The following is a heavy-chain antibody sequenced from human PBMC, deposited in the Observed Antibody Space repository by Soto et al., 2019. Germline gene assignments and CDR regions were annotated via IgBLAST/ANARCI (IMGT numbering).Heavy chain of an antibody. V-gene: IGHV1-69*13. J-gene: IGHJ6*02. CDR1: GGTFSSYA. CDR2: IIPIFGTA. CDR3: ASERAEMATIGGMDV. D-gene: IGHD5-12*01. Sequence: SVKVSCKASGGTFSSYAISWVRQAPGQGLEWMGGIIPIFGTANYAQKFQGRVTITADESTSTAYMELSSLRSEDTAVYYCASERAEMATIGGMDVWGQGTTVTVSS.